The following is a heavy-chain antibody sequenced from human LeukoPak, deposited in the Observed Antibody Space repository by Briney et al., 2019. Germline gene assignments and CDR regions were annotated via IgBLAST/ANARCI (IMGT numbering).Heavy chain of an antibody. D-gene: IGHD2-15*01. Sequence: PSETLSLTCAVYGGSFSGNYWSWIRQPPGKGREWSGEINHRGSTNYNPSLKSRVTISVDTSKNQFSLKLSSVTAADTAVYYCARVGGSYREVDYWGQGTLVTVSS. CDR3: ARVGGSYREVDY. J-gene: IGHJ4*02. V-gene: IGHV4-34*01. CDR2: INHRGST. CDR1: GGSFSGNY.